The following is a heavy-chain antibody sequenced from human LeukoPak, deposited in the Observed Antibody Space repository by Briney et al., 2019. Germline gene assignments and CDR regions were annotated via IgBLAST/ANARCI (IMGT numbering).Heavy chain of an antibody. V-gene: IGHV4-31*03. J-gene: IGHJ4*02. CDR1: GGSISSGGYY. CDR2: IYYSGST. CDR3: ASNHDYGDYVEDY. Sequence: SETLSLTCTVSGGSISSGGYYWSWIRQHPGKGLEWIGYIYYSGSTYYNPSLKSRVTISVDTSKNQFSLKLSSVTAADTAVYYCASNHDYGDYVEDYWGQGTLVTVSS. D-gene: IGHD4-17*01.